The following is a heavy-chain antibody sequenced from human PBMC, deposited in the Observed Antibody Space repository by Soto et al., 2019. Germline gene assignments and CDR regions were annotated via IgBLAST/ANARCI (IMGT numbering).Heavy chain of an antibody. CDR1: GGSFSGYY. Sequence: PSETLSLTCAVYGGSFSGYYWSWIRQPPGKGLEWIGEINHSGSTNYNPSLKSRATISVDTSKNQFSLKLSSVTAADTAVYYCARGAGDGYNFYWGQGTLVTVSS. J-gene: IGHJ4*02. CDR3: ARGAGDGYNFY. CDR2: INHSGST. D-gene: IGHD5-12*01. V-gene: IGHV4-34*01.